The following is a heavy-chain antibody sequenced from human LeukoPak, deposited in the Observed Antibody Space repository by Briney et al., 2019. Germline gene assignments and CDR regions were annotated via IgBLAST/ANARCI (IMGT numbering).Heavy chain of an antibody. J-gene: IGHJ4*02. Sequence: ASVTVSCTASGYTFTSYAMNWVRQAPGQGLEWMGWINTNTGNPTYAQGFTGRFVFSLDTSVSTAYLQISSLKAEDTAVYYCARPYPQDYDYVWGSYRYYFDYWGQGTLVTVSS. D-gene: IGHD3-16*02. CDR3: ARPYPQDYDYVWGSYRYYFDY. V-gene: IGHV7-4-1*02. CDR2: INTNTGNP. CDR1: GYTFTSYA.